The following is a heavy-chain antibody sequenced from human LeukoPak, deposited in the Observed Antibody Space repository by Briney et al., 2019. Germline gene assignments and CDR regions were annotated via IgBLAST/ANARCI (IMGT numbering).Heavy chain of an antibody. V-gene: IGHV1-2*02. CDR3: ARNRRRKRAASGTIDY. CDR1: GYTFTDYY. J-gene: IGHJ4*02. CDR2: INPNNGGT. D-gene: IGHD6-13*01. Sequence: ASVKVSCKTSGYTFTDYYIHWVRQAPGQRLEWLGWINPNNGGTNYAQILQGRVTITSNTSITTAYMELNRLTSDDTAVYYRARNRRRKRAASGTIDYWGQGTLVTVSS.